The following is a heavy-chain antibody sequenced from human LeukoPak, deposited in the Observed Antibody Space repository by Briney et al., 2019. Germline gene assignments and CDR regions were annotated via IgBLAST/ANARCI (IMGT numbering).Heavy chain of an antibody. CDR2: IKNMTHGGTT. Sequence: GGSLRLSCTASGFTFRNAWMNWVRQAPGKGLEWVGRIKNMTHGGTTDYAAPVKGRFTISRDDSKNTLYLQMNSLKTEDTGVYYCMFRYSGTYYFDYWGQGTLVTVAS. CDR3: MFRYSGTYYFDY. J-gene: IGHJ4*02. CDR1: GFTFRNAW. V-gene: IGHV3-15*07. D-gene: IGHD1-26*01.